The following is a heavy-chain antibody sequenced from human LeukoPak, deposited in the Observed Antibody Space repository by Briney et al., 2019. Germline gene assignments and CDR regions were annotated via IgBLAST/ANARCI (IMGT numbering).Heavy chain of an antibody. J-gene: IGHJ6*02. CDR2: INSDGSST. Sequence: PGGSLRLSCAASGFTFSSYWMQWVRQAPGKGLVWVSRINSDGSSTSYADSVKGRFTISRDNAKNTLYLQMNSLRAEDTAVYYCARDAGYYDILTGRPRDYYGMDVWGQGTTVTVSS. CDR1: GFTFSSYW. D-gene: IGHD3-9*01. CDR3: ARDAGYYDILTGRPRDYYGMDV. V-gene: IGHV3-74*01.